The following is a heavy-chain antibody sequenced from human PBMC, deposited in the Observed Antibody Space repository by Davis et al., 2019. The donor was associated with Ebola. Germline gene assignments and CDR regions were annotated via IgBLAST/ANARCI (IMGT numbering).Heavy chain of an antibody. V-gene: IGHV1-69*13. J-gene: IGHJ6*03. D-gene: IGHD4-23*01. Sequence: SVKVSCKASGYTFTSYGISWVRQAPGQGLEWMGGIIPIFGTANYAQKFQGRVTITADESTSTAYMELSSLRSEDTAVYHCVRGLLVTVASKAYYYMDVWGKGTTVTVSS. CDR2: IIPIFGTA. CDR1: GYTFTSYG. CDR3: VRGLLVTVASKAYYYMDV.